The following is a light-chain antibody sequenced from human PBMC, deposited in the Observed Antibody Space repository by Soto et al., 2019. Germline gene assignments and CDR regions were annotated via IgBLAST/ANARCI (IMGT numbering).Light chain of an antibody. CDR1: QDIGSW. V-gene: IGKV1-12*01. J-gene: IGKJ5*01. CDR3: QQGGSFPIT. CDR2: GAS. Sequence: DIQMTQSPSSVSASVGDRVTITCRASQDIGSWLAWYQQKPGKDPDLLIYGASSLQSGVPSSFFGSGSGTDFTLTISSLQPEDFATYYCQQGGSFPITFGQGTRLDIK.